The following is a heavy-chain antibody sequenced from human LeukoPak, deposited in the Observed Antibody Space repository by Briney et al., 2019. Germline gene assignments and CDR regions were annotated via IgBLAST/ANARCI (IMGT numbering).Heavy chain of an antibody. CDR1: GFTFSSHA. Sequence: GRSLRLSCEASGFTFSSHAIHWVRQAPGKGLEWVAFISYDGVNKHYADSVKGRFTLSRDNSKNTLYLQMNSLRAEDTAVYYCAREDRGGMDVWGQGTTVTVSS. CDR2: ISYDGVNK. D-gene: IGHD3-10*01. V-gene: IGHV3-30-3*01. CDR3: AREDRGGMDV. J-gene: IGHJ6*02.